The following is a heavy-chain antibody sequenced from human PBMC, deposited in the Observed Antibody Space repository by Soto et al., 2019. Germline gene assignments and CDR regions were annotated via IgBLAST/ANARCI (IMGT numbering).Heavy chain of an antibody. CDR2: IYYSGST. V-gene: IGHV4-59*12. Sequence: SETLSLTCTVSGGSISSYYWSWIRQPPGKGLEWIGYIYYSGSTNYNPSLKSRVTISVDTSKNQFSLKLSSVTAADTAVYYCARDRPYYYGSGSYKAGWFDPWGQGTLVTVSS. CDR1: GGSISSYY. CDR3: ARDRPYYYGSGSYKAGWFDP. J-gene: IGHJ5*02. D-gene: IGHD3-10*01.